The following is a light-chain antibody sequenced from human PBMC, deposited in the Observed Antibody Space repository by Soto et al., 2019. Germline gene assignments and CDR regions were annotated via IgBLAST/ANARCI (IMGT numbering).Light chain of an antibody. CDR3: NSHNSNNTYV. CDR2: DVS. Sequence: QSALTQPASVSGSPGQAITISCSGTSSDVGAFNYVSWYQQHPGKAPKLMIYDVSNRPSGVSNRFSGSKSGNTASLTISGLRAEDEADYYCNSHNSNNTYVFGTGTKLTVL. V-gene: IGLV2-14*03. J-gene: IGLJ1*01. CDR1: SSDVGAFNY.